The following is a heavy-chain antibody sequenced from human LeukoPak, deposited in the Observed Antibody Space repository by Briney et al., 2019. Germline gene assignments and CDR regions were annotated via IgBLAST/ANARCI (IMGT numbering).Heavy chain of an antibody. J-gene: IGHJ2*01. D-gene: IGHD6-6*01. CDR3: ARDLVYCSSSHFYWYFDL. Sequence: PGGSLRLSCAASGFTFSDYYMSWIRQAPGKGLEWVSYISSSGSTIYYADSVKGRFTISRDNAKNSLYLQMNSLRAEDTAVYYCARDLVYCSSSHFYWYFDLWGRGTLVTVSS. CDR1: GFTFSDYY. CDR2: ISSSGSTI. V-gene: IGHV3-11*01.